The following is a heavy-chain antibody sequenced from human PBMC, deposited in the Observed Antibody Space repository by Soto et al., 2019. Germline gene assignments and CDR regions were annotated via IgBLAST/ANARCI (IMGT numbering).Heavy chain of an antibody. V-gene: IGHV3-30*18. CDR3: VKDGTTDVRAFDI. CDR1: GLTFSNYG. CDR2: ISYDGKSK. D-gene: IGHD1-26*01. Sequence: QVQLVESGGGVVQPGRSQRLSCAASGLTFSNYGMHWVRQAPGKGLEWVALISYDGKSKSYADSVKGRFTISRDNSKNTLYLEMNSLRPEDTAVYYCVKDGTTDVRAFDIWGQGTMVIVSS. J-gene: IGHJ3*02.